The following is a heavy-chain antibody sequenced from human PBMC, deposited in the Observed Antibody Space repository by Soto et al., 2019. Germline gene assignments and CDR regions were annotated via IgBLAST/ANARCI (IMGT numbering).Heavy chain of an antibody. V-gene: IGHV3-33*01. CDR1: GGIFHGYG. CDR3: ARDGIGGTVFRGYLDY. J-gene: IGHJ4*02. D-gene: IGHD1-7*01. Sequence: GGSLRLSCAVPGGIFHGYGMHWFRQAPGKGLEWVAIIRFDGSNEEYADSVKGRFTISRDNSKNTLYLQMNTLGAEDTAVYYCARDGIGGTVFRGYLDYWGRGTVVTVSS. CDR2: IRFDGSNE.